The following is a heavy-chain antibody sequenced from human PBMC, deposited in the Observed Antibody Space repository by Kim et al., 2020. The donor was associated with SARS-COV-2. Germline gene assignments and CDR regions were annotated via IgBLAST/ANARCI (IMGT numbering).Heavy chain of an antibody. CDR2: ISHTGGT. CDR3: ARHGGRPFDN. CDR1: GGSY. D-gene: IGHD4-17*01. Sequence: SETLSLTCAVFGGSYSSWIRQPPGKGLEWIGQISHTGGTIYNPSLKSRVTISFDASKSQLSLNLSSVTAADTAVYYCARHGGRPFDNWGLGTLVTVSS. V-gene: IGHV4-34*01. J-gene: IGHJ4*02.